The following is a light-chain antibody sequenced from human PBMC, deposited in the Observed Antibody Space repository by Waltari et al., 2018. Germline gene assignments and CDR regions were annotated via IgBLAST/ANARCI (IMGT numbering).Light chain of an antibody. V-gene: IGKV1-39*01. Sequence: DFQMTQSPSSLSASVGVRVTIPCRASQYISTYLNWYQQKPGKGPKLLIYAASTLQSGVPSRFSGSGSGTDFTFTISSLQLEDFATYYCQQSYDTPRTFGQGTKVEVK. J-gene: IGKJ1*01. CDR3: QQSYDTPRT. CDR1: QYISTY. CDR2: AAS.